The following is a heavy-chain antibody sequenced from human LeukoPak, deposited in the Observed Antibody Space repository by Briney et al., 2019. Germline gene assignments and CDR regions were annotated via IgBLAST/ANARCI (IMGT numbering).Heavy chain of an antibody. CDR2: IYYSRST. Sequence: SETLSLTCTVSGGSISSGRNYWSWVRQHPGKGREWIGYIYYSRSTYYNPSLKSRVTISVDTSKHQFSLTLTSVTAADAVFYYCAIAAGGRVDDWGQGTLVTVSA. J-gene: IGHJ4*02. CDR1: GGSISSGRNY. V-gene: IGHV4-31*03. D-gene: IGHD6-13*01. CDR3: AIAAGGRVDD.